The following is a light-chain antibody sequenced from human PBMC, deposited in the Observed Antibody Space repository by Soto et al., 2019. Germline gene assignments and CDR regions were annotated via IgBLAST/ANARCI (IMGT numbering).Light chain of an antibody. CDR1: QDINSY. CDR3: QQYNIYPLT. Sequence: DVQMTQSPSSLSASVGDRVTITCRASQDINSYLAWYQQKPGNAPKSLISAASSSQTAVPSRFSGSESGTDFTLTISNLEPEDSATYYCQQYNIYPLTFGGGTKVEIK. CDR2: AAS. J-gene: IGKJ4*01. V-gene: IGKV1D-16*01.